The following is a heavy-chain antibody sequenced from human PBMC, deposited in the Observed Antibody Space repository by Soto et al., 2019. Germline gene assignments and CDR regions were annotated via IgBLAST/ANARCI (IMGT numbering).Heavy chain of an antibody. CDR2: VSFDGSNK. CDR1: GFTFSTHA. D-gene: IGHD6-13*01. CDR3: ATDQTGITTAGGGRIDH. Sequence: QVQLVESGGGVVQPGRSLRLSCAASGFTFSTHAMHWVRQAPGKGLECVAIVSFDGSNKYYADSVKGRFTISRDNSKNTLSLQMSVLTPEYTAFYYCATDQTGITTAGGGRIDHWGQGTLVTVSS. J-gene: IGHJ4*02. V-gene: IGHV3-30-3*01.